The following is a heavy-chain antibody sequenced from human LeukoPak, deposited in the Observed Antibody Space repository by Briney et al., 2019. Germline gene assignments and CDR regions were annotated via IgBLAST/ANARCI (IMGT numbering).Heavy chain of an antibody. CDR1: GYTFSSYG. J-gene: IGHJ4*02. V-gene: IGHV1-18*01. CDR3: ARDDNYGSGQPDD. CDR2: VSTYNGDT. D-gene: IGHD3-10*01. Sequence: ASVKVSCKASGYTFSSYGISWVRQAPGQGLEWMGWVSTYNGDTNYAQKVQGRVTMTTDTSTSTVYMELRSLRSDDTAVYYCARDDNYGSGQPDDWGQGTLVSVSS.